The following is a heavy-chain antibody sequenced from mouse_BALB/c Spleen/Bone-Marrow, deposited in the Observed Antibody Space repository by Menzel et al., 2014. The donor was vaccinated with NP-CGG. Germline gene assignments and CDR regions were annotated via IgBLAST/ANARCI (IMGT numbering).Heavy chain of an antibody. D-gene: IGHD1-2*01. Sequence: DVQLVESGGGLVQPGGSRKLSCAASGFTFSSFGMHWVRQAPEKGLEWVAYISGCSSTIYYADTVKGRFTISRDNPKNTLFLQMTSLRSEDTAMYYCARGVYGYVKYAMDYWGQGTSVTVSS. CDR1: GFTFSSFG. CDR3: ARGVYGYVKYAMDY. V-gene: IGHV5-17*02. CDR2: ISGCSSTI. J-gene: IGHJ4*01.